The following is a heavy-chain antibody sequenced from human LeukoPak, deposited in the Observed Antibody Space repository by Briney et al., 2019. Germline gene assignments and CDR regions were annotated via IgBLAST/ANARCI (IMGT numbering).Heavy chain of an antibody. D-gene: IGHD4-17*01. CDR1: GFTFSSYA. V-gene: IGHV3-23*01. J-gene: IGHJ4*02. Sequence: GGSLRLSCAASGFTFSSYAMSWVRQAPGKGLEWVSAISGSGGSTYYADSVKGRFTISRDNSKNTLYLLMNSLRAEDTAVYYCAKDGGDYGDSEGYFDYWGQGTLVTVSS. CDR3: AKDGGDYGDSEGYFDY. CDR2: ISGSGGST.